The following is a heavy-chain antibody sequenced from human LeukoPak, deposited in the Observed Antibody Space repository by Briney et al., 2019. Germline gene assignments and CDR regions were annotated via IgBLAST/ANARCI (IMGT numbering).Heavy chain of an antibody. D-gene: IGHD2-2*02. Sequence: ASVKVCCTASGYTFTSYGISWGRQAPGQGLEWMGWISAYNGNTNYAQKLQGRGTMTTDTSTSTAYMELRSLRSDDTAVYYCASIPDCSRTSCHTGWFDPWGQGTLVTVSS. CDR2: ISAYNGNT. V-gene: IGHV1-18*01. CDR3: ASIPDCSRTSCHTGWFDP. J-gene: IGHJ5*02. CDR1: GYTFTSYG.